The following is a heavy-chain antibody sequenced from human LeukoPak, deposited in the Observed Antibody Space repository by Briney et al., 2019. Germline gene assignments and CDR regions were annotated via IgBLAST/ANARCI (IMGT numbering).Heavy chain of an antibody. CDR2: ISPSGGST. CDR1: GYTFTSNY. J-gene: IGHJ4*02. CDR3: AKVIAYSFYYDSSGLPDY. Sequence: ASVKVSCKAFGYTFTSNYMHWVRQAPGQGPEWMGVISPSGGSTTYAQKFQGRVTLTRDMSTSTDYLELSSLRAEDTAVYYCAKVIAYSFYYDSSGLPDYWGQGTLVTVSS. D-gene: IGHD3-22*01. V-gene: IGHV1-46*01.